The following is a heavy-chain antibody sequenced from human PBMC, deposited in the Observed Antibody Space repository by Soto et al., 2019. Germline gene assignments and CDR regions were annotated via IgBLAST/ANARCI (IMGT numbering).Heavy chain of an antibody. CDR2: INPSGGST. D-gene: IGHD2-15*01. Sequence: ASVKVSCKASGYTFTSYYMHWVRQAPGQGLEWMGIINPSGGSTSYAQKFQGRVTMTRDTSTSTVYMELSSLRSEDTAVYYCARDQRDIVVVVAGEFDYWGQGTLVTV. CDR1: GYTFTSYY. V-gene: IGHV1-46*01. J-gene: IGHJ4*02. CDR3: ARDQRDIVVVVAGEFDY.